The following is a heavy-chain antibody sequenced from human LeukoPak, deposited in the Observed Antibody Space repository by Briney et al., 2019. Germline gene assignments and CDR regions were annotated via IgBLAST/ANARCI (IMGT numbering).Heavy chain of an antibody. CDR2: ISGSGGST. Sequence: GGSLRLSCAASGFTFSSYAMSWVRQAPGKGVEWVSAISGSGGSTYYADSVKGRFTISRDNSKNTLYLQMNSLRAEDTAVYYCANDLPVMVRGWLVYWGQGTLVTISS. V-gene: IGHV3-23*01. CDR1: GFTFSSYA. CDR3: ANDLPVMVRGWLVY. D-gene: IGHD3-10*01. J-gene: IGHJ4*02.